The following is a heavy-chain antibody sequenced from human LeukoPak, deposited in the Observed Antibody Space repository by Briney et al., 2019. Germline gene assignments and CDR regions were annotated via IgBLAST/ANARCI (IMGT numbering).Heavy chain of an antibody. CDR1: DYTFTSYG. CDR2: ISAYNGNT. V-gene: IGHV1-18*01. D-gene: IGHD3-10*01. CDR3: ARVAMVRGVISPYYFDY. J-gene: IGHJ4*02. Sequence: ASVKVSCKASDYTFTSYGISWVRQAPGQGLEWMGWISAYNGNTNYAQKLQGRVTMTTDTSTSTAYMELRSLRSDDTAVYYCARVAMVRGVISPYYFDYWGQGTLVTVSS.